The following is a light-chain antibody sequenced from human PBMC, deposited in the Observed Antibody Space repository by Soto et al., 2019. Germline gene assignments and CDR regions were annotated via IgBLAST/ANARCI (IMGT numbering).Light chain of an antibody. Sequence: EIVLTQSPATLSLSPGERATLSCRASQYIGGYLAWYQLRPGQGPRLLLFDAASRATGIPDRVSGSGSGTDFTLPISRLEPEDFAVHYCQQRASWPLTFGVGTKVEIK. CDR2: DAA. V-gene: IGKV3-11*01. CDR3: QQRASWPLT. J-gene: IGKJ4*01. CDR1: QYIGGY.